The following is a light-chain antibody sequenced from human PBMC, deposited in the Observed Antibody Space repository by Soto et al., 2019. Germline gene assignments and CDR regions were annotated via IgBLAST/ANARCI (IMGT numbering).Light chain of an antibody. V-gene: IGKV3-15*01. CDR3: QQYNNWPRAT. CDR1: QSVSSSY. J-gene: IGKJ4*01. Sequence: EIVLTQSPGTLSFSPGERATLSCRASQSVSSSYLAWYQQKPGQAPRLLMFRTSSRATGFPARFSGSGSGTEFNLTISSLQSEDFGVYYCQQYNNWPRATFGGGTKV. CDR2: RTS.